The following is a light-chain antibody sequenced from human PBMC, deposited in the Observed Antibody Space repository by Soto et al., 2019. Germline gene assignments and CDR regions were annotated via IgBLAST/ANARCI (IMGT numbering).Light chain of an antibody. J-gene: IGLJ1*01. V-gene: IGLV1-51*02. CDR1: SSNIGKNY. CDR3: GAWDSSLRAVYV. CDR2: ENN. Sequence: SELTQPRSVSASRWQKVPISCSGSSSNIGKNYVSWYQQLPGTAPKLLIYENNKRPSGIPDRFSGSKSGTSATLGITGLQTGDEAEYYCGAWDSSLRAVYVFGTGTKVTVL.